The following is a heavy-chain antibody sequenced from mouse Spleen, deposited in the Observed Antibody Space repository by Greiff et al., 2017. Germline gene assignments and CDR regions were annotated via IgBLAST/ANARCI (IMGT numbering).Heavy chain of an antibody. V-gene: IGHV1-5*01. CDR3: TIYYGTHVEYYYAMDY. CDR2: IYPGNSDT. Sequence: VQLKESGTVLARPGASVKMSCKASGYSFTSYWMHWVKQRPGQGLEWIGAIYPGNSDTSYNQKFKGKAKLTAVTSASTAYMELSSLTNEDSAVYYCTIYYGTHVEYYYAMDYWGQGTSVTVSS. CDR1: GYSFTSYW. D-gene: IGHD1-1*01. J-gene: IGHJ4*01.